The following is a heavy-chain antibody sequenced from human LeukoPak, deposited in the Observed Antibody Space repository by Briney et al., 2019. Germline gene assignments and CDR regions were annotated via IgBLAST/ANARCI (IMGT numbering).Heavy chain of an antibody. CDR2: IYYSGST. CDR1: GGSFSGYY. Sequence: SETLSLTCAVYGGSFSGYYWSWIRQHPGKGLEWIGYIYYSGSTYYNPSLKSRVTISVDTSKNQFSLKLSSVTAADTAVYYCARGIQLWLPLSFDYWGQGTLVTVSS. D-gene: IGHD5-18*01. V-gene: IGHV4-31*11. CDR3: ARGIQLWLPLSFDY. J-gene: IGHJ4*02.